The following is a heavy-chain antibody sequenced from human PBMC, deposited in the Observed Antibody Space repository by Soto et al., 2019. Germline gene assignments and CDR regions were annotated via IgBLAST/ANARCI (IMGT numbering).Heavy chain of an antibody. CDR1: GFTVSSNY. V-gene: IGHV3-53*01. CDR2: IYSGGST. Sequence: GGSLRLSCAASGFTVSSNYMSWVRQAPGKGLEWVSVIYSGGSTYYADPVKGRSTISRDNSKNTLYLQMNSLRAEDTAVYYCARSTLGYCSSTSCYTASTTGTYFDYWGQGTLVTVSS. D-gene: IGHD2-2*02. J-gene: IGHJ4*02. CDR3: ARSTLGYCSSTSCYTASTTGTYFDY.